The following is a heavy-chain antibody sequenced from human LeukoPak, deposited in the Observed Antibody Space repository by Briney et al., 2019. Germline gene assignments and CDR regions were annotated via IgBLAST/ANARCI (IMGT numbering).Heavy chain of an antibody. V-gene: IGHV3-9*01. CDR3: AKDRYFDWLLPFDY. CDR1: GFTFDDYA. D-gene: IGHD3-9*01. CDR2: ISWNSGSI. Sequence: PGGSLRLSCAASGFTFDDYAMHWVRQAPGKGLEWVSGISWNSGSIGYADSVKGRFTISRDNAKNSLYLQMNSLRAEDTALYYCAKDRYFDWLLPFDYWGQGTLVTVSS. J-gene: IGHJ4*02.